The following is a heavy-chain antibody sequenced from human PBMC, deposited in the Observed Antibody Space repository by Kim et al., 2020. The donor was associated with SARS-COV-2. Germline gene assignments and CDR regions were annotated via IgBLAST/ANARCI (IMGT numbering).Heavy chain of an antibody. CDR2: IIPIFGTA. V-gene: IGHV1-69*13. CDR3: ASIRRYYDFWSGYYGEVFYYYGMDV. Sequence: SVKVSCKASGGTFSSYAISWVRQAPGQGLEWMGGIIPIFGTANYAQKFQGRVTITADESTSTAYMELSSLRSEDTAVYYCASIRRYYDFWSGYYGEVFYYYGMDVWGQGTTVTVSS. CDR1: GGTFSSYA. J-gene: IGHJ6*02. D-gene: IGHD3-3*01.